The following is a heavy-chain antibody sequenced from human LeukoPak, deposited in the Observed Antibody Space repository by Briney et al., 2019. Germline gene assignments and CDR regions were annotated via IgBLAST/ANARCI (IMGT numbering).Heavy chain of an antibody. Sequence: GGSLRLSCAASGFTFSSYTMNWVRQAPGKGLEWVSSISTSSSYVYYADSVKGRFTISRDNAKNTLYLQMNSLRAEDTAVYYCATLEDDYRDYWGQGTLVTVSS. V-gene: IGHV3-21*01. CDR2: ISTSSSYV. J-gene: IGHJ4*02. D-gene: IGHD2-15*01. CDR3: ATLEDDYRDY. CDR1: GFTFSSYT.